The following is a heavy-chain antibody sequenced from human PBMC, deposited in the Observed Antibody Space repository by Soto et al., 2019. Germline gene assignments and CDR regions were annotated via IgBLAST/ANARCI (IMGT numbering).Heavy chain of an antibody. J-gene: IGHJ4*02. V-gene: IGHV3-13*01. Sequence: EVQLVESGGGLVQPGGSLRLSCAASGFTFSSYDMHWVRQATGKGLEWVSAIGTAGDTYYPGSVKGRFTISRENAKNSLYLQMNSLRAGDTAVYYCARGPIGYRNQNVKFDYWGQGTLVTVSS. CDR3: ARGPIGYRNQNVKFDY. CDR2: IGTAGDT. D-gene: IGHD5-18*01. CDR1: GFTFSSYD.